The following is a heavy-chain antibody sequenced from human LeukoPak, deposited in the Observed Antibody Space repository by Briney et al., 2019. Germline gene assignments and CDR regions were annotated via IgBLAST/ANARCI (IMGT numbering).Heavy chain of an antibody. CDR3: FSFYETY. V-gene: IGHV3-74*01. CDR1: GNYW. J-gene: IGHJ4*02. CDR2: INSDGSWT. D-gene: IGHD2-2*01. Sequence: GGSLRLSCAASGNYWMHWVRQAPGKGLVWVSHINSDGSWTSYADSVKGRFTISKDNATNTVYLQMNNLRAEDTAVYYCFSFYETYWGRGTLVTVSS.